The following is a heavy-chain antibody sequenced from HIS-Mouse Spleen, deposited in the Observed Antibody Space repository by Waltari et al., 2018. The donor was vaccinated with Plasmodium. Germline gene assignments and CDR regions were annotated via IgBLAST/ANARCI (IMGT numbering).Heavy chain of an antibody. CDR2: ISSSSSTM. D-gene: IGHD1-26*01. CDR1: GFTFSSYS. Sequence: EVQLVESGGGLVQPGGSLRLSCAASGFTFSSYSMHWVRQAPGKGLEWVSYISSSSSTMYYADSVKGRFTISRDNAKNSLYLQMNSLRAEDTAVYYCARVNSGSYYWFDPWGQGTLVTVSS. J-gene: IGHJ5*02. V-gene: IGHV3-48*01. CDR3: ARVNSGSYYWFDP.